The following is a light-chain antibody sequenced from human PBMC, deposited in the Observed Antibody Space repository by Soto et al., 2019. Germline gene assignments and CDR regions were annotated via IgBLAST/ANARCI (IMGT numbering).Light chain of an antibody. CDR2: EGS. V-gene: IGLV2-23*03. CDR1: SRDVGSYNL. J-gene: IGLJ1*01. Sequence: QSALTQPASVSGSPGQSITSSCTGSSRDVGSYNLVSWYQQHPGKAPKLMIYEGSKPPSGVSNRFTGSKSGNTASLTISGLQAEDEADYYCCSYAGSSTVYVFGTGTKLTVL. CDR3: CSYAGSSTVYV.